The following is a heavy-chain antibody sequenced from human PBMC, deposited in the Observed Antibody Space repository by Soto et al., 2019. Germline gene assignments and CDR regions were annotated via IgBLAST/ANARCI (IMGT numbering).Heavy chain of an antibody. CDR3: ARRVRGVNDAFDL. V-gene: IGHV4-34*01. CDR2: INHSGST. CDR1: GGSFSDYY. J-gene: IGHJ3*01. Sequence: QAQLQQWGAGLLRPSETLSLTCAVYGGSFSDYYWSWIRQPPGKGLEWIGEINHSGSTNYNPSLKSRVTISIDTSKNQFSLRLTAVTAADTAVYYCARRVRGVNDAFDLWGQGTMVTVSS. D-gene: IGHD3-10*01.